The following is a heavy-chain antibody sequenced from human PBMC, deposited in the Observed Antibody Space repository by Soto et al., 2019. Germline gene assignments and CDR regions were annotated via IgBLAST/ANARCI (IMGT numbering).Heavy chain of an antibody. J-gene: IGHJ4*02. CDR3: AKAGGGYDSEYSSSWYYFDY. V-gene: IGHV3-9*01. CDR2: MSWNSGSI. Sequence: PGGSLRLSCAASGFTFDDYAMHWVRQAPGKGLEWVSGMSWNSGSIGYADSVKGRFTISRDNAKNSLYLQMNSLRAEDTALYYCAKAGGGYDSEYSSSWYYFDYWGQGTLVTVSS. CDR1: GFTFDDYA. D-gene: IGHD6-13*01.